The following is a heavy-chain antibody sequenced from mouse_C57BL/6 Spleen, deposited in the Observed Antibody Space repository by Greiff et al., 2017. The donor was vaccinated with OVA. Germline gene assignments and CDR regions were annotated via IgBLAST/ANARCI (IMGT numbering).Heavy chain of an antibody. CDR2: IDPSDSYT. V-gene: IGHV1-69*01. D-gene: IGHD2-2*01. Sequence: QVQLQPPGAELVMPGASVKLSCKASGYTFTSYWMHWVTQRPGQGLEWIGEIDPSDSYTNYNQKFKGKSTLTVDKSSSTAYMQLSSLTSEDSAVYYCARSTMVTTGNYAMDYWGQGTSVTVSS. J-gene: IGHJ4*01. CDR3: ARSTMVTTGNYAMDY. CDR1: GYTFTSYW.